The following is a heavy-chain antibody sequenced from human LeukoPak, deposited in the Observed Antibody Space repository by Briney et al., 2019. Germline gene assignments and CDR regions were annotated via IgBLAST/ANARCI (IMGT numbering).Heavy chain of an antibody. D-gene: IGHD6-13*01. V-gene: IGHV3-33*01. CDR1: GFTFSSNG. J-gene: IGHJ4*02. CDR3: VRDQGSSWYGPLTH. CDR2: IWYDGSNE. Sequence: GGSLRLSCAASGFTFSSNGMHWVRQTPGKGLEWVAVIWYDGSNEFHADSVRGRFTISRDNSKNTLYLQMNSLRAEDTAVYYCVRDQGSSWYGPLTHWGQGTLVTVSS.